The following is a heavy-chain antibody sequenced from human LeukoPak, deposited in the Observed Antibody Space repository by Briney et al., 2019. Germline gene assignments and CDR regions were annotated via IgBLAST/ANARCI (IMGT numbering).Heavy chain of an antibody. J-gene: IGHJ4*02. CDR3: AREGTTTSLDY. CDR2: IYSGGIT. CDR1: GFTVSSNY. V-gene: IGHV3-53*01. Sequence: GGSLRLSCAASGFTVSSNYMNWVRQAPGKGPQWVSVIYSGGITYYADSVKGRFTISRDNSRNTLYLQMNSLRAEDTAVYYCAREGTTTSLDYWGQGTLVTVSS. D-gene: IGHD1-26*01.